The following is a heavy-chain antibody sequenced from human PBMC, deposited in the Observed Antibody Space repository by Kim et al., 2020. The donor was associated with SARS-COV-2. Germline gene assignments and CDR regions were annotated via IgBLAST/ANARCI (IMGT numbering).Heavy chain of an antibody. CDR2: ISYDGSNN. Sequence: GGSLRLSCAASGFTFSSYAMHWVRQAPGKGLELVAVISYDGSNNYYADSVKGRFTISRDNSKNNLYLQMNSLRAEDTAVYYCARDRRRGGIQLWLFSYFDYWGEGALVTVSS. CDR3: ARDRRRGGIQLWLFSYFDY. J-gene: IGHJ4*02. D-gene: IGHD5-18*01. V-gene: IGHV3-30*04. CDR1: GFTFSSYA.